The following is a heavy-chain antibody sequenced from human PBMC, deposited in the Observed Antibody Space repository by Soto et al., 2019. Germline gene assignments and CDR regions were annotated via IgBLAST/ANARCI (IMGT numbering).Heavy chain of an antibody. CDR3: AREGASGSHLLGGIDY. CDR2: IGDSGGAM. J-gene: IGHJ4*02. Sequence: QVLLEESGGGLVKPGGSLRLSCAASGFTFGDYYMIWIRQAPGKGLDCVAYIGDSGGAMYYEDSVKGRFTISRDNAKNSLYLEINSLRVEDTAVYYCAREGASGSHLLGGIDYWGQVILVTVSS. V-gene: IGHV3-11*01. D-gene: IGHD3-10*01. CDR1: GFTFGDYY.